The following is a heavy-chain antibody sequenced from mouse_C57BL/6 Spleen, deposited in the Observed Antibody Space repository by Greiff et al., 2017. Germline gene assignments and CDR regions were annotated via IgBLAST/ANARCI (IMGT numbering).Heavy chain of an antibody. CDR3: ARSITTVVAYYYAMDY. V-gene: IGHV1-26*01. Sequence: EVQLQQSGPELVKPGASVKISCKASGYTFTDYYMNWVKQSHGKSLEWIGDINPNNGGNSYNQQVKGKATLTVDKSSSTAYMELRSLTSEDSAVYYCARSITTVVAYYYAMDYGGQGTSVTVSS. CDR2: INPNNGGN. J-gene: IGHJ4*01. D-gene: IGHD1-1*01. CDR1: GYTFTDYY.